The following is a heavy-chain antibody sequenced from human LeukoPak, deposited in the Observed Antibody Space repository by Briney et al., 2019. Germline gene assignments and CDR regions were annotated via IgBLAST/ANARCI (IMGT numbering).Heavy chain of an antibody. CDR3: ARGVYQLLSGEYFQH. Sequence: SVKVSCKASGYTFTSYDINWVRQATGQGLEWMGGIIPIFGTANYAQKFQGRVTITADESTSTAYMELSSLRSEDTAVYYCARGVYQLLSGEYFQHWGQGTLVTVSS. CDR2: IIPIFGTA. CDR1: GYTFTSYD. D-gene: IGHD2-2*01. V-gene: IGHV1-69*13. J-gene: IGHJ1*01.